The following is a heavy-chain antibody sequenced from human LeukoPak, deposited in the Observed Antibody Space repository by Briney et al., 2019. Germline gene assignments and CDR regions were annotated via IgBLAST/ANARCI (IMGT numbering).Heavy chain of an antibody. CDR2: TNQDGSVE. D-gene: IGHD3-10*01. J-gene: IGHJ4*02. CDR1: GFTFSHYY. Sequence: GGSLRLSCVASGFTFSHYYMSWVRQAPGQGLEWVAHTNQDGSVEFHVDSVKGRFTISRDNAENSLYLQMNSLRADDTAVYYCARDYYGSHDYWGQGALVTVSS. CDR3: ARDYYGSHDY. V-gene: IGHV3-7*01.